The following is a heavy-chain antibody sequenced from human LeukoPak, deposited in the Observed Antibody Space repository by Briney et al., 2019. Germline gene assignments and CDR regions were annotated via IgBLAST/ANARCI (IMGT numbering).Heavy chain of an antibody. V-gene: IGHV3-7*01. CDR2: IKQDGSEK. Sequence: GGSLRLSCAASGFTFSRYWMSWVRQTPGKGLEWVANIKQDGSEKYYADSVKGRFTISRDNAKNTLYLQMSSLRAEDTAVYYCARDFLHLGGWGQGTMVTVSS. D-gene: IGHD3-16*01. CDR1: GFTFSRYW. J-gene: IGHJ3*01. CDR3: ARDFLHLGG.